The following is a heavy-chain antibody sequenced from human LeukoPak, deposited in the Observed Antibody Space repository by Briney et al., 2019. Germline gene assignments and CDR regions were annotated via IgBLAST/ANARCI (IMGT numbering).Heavy chain of an antibody. Sequence: AGGSLRLSCAASGFTFSSYGMHWVRQAPGKGLEWVAVIWYDGSNKYYADSVKGRFTISRDNSKNTLYMQMNSLRAEDTAVYYCARGLYDSSGYLSGGAFDIWGQGTMVTVSS. CDR1: GFTFSSYG. CDR2: IWYDGSNK. V-gene: IGHV3-33*01. D-gene: IGHD3-22*01. J-gene: IGHJ3*02. CDR3: ARGLYDSSGYLSGGAFDI.